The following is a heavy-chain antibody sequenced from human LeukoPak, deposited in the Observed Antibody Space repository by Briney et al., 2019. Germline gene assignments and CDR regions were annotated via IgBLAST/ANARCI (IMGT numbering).Heavy chain of an antibody. CDR3: ARGRYYDILTGYYIHPAPFDY. D-gene: IGHD3-9*01. V-gene: IGHV3-48*03. CDR2: ISSSGSTI. Sequence: GGSLRPSCAASGFTFSSYEMNWVRQAPGKGLEWVSYISSSGSTIYYADSVKGRFTISRDNAKNSLYLQMNSLRAEVTAVYYCARGRYYDILTGYYIHPAPFDYWGQGTLATVSS. CDR1: GFTFSSYE. J-gene: IGHJ4*02.